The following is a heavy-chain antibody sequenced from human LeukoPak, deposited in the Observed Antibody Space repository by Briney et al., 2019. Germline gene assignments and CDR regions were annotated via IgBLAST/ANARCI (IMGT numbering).Heavy chain of an antibody. V-gene: IGHV3-21*01. Sequence: GGSLRLSCAASGFTFSKNCMNWVRQAPGKGLEWVSSISSSSSYIYYADSVKGRFTISRDNAKNSLYLQMNSLRAEDTAVYYCARDGPQWLAVDYWGQGTLVTVSS. D-gene: IGHD6-19*01. CDR3: ARDGPQWLAVDY. CDR2: ISSSSSYI. J-gene: IGHJ4*02. CDR1: GFTFSKNC.